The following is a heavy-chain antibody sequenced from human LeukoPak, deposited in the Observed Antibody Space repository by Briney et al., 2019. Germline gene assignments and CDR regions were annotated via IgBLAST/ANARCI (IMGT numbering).Heavy chain of an antibody. V-gene: IGHV3-66*01. CDR1: GFTFSHYG. CDR3: ARAFPDAFDI. Sequence: GGSLRLSCAASGFTFSHYGMTWVRQAPGKGLEWVSVIYSGGSTYYADSVKGRFTISRDNSKNTLYLQMNSLRAEDTAVYYCARAFPDAFDIWGQGTMVTVSS. J-gene: IGHJ3*02. CDR2: IYSGGST.